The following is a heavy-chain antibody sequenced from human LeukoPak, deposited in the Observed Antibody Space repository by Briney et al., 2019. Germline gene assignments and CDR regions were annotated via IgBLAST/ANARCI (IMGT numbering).Heavy chain of an antibody. D-gene: IGHD6-6*01. Sequence: GGSLRLSCIASGFSFSGHWMHWARQLPGRGLVWVSRISPTGSTTSYADSVKGRFTVSRDNAKNTLYLQVNNLRAEDTAVYYCARGPNSNWSGLDFWGQGTLLTVSS. J-gene: IGHJ4*02. CDR2: ISPTGSTT. V-gene: IGHV3-74*01. CDR3: ARGPNSNWSGLDF. CDR1: GFSFSGHW.